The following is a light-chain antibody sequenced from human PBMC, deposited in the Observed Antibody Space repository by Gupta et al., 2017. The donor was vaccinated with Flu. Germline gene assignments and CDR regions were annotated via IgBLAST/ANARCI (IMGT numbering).Light chain of an antibody. Sequence: SYVLTQPPSVSAAPGQTARITCGGNNIGSKSVHWYQQKPGQAPVLVVYDNNDRPSGIPERFSGSNSGNTATLTISRVEAGGEADYYCQVWDSSSDHPVFGGGTKLTVL. CDR3: QVWDSSSDHPV. J-gene: IGLJ2*01. V-gene: IGLV3-21*02. CDR1: NIGSKS. CDR2: DNN.